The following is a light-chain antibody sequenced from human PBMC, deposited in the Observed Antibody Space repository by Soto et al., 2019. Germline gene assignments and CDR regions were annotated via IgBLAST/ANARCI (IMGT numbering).Light chain of an antibody. J-gene: IGKJ4*01. V-gene: IGKV3-15*01. CDR3: QQYNVWPLT. Sequence: EIVMTQSPVTLSVSPGDRATLSCRASQSVNSNLAWYQHKPGQTPKLLIYVASTRATGIPARFSGSGSGTEFTLTISSLQSEDFAVYYCQQYNVWPLTFGGGIKVEFK. CDR1: QSVNSN. CDR2: VAS.